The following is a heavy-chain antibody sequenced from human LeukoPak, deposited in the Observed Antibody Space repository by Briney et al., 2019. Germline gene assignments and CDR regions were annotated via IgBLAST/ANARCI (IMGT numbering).Heavy chain of an antibody. CDR1: GGSISPHY. Sequence: SETLSLTCTVSGGSISPHYWTWIRQTPGKGLEWIGYVYYNGLTSYNASLRSRLILSVDTARNQVSLKLTSVTAADTAVYYCTREVSTVTFDYWGQGTLVTVSS. CDR3: TREVSTVTFDY. CDR2: VYYNGLT. V-gene: IGHV4-59*11. J-gene: IGHJ4*02. D-gene: IGHD4-17*01.